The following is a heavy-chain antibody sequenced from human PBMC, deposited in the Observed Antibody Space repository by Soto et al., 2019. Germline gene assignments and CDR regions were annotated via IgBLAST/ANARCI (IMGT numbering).Heavy chain of an antibody. CDR2: IWYDGSNK. CDR3: ARDRSGYSSSSGFDP. J-gene: IGHJ5*02. D-gene: IGHD6-6*01. Sequence: PGGSLRLSCAASGFTFSSYGMHWVRQAPGKGLEWVAVIWYDGSNKYYADSVKGRFTISRDNSKNTLYLQMNSLRAEDTAVYYCARDRSGYSSSSGFDPWGQGTLVTVSS. V-gene: IGHV3-33*01. CDR1: GFTFSSYG.